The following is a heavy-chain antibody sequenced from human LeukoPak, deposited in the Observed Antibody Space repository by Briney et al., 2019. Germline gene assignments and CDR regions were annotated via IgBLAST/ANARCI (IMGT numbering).Heavy chain of an antibody. D-gene: IGHD2-2*01. CDR3: ARGGLRTSLDF. CDR2: ISAYNGNT. V-gene: IGHV1-18*01. CDR1: GFTFTSYG. Sequence: ASVKVSCKASGFTFTSYGFTWVRQAPGQGLEWMAWISAYNGNTNYAQKLQGRVTMTTDTSTSTAYMDRRSLRSDDTAVYYCARGGLRTSLDFWGQGTLVTVSS. J-gene: IGHJ4*02.